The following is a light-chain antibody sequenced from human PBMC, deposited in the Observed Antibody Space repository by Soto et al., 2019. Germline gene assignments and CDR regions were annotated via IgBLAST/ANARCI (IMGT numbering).Light chain of an antibody. V-gene: IGKV3-20*01. CDR1: QSVSSSY. CDR2: GAS. CDR3: QQYGSSPPVT. Sequence: EIALTQSPGTLSLSPGERATLSCRASQSVSSSYLAWYQQKPGQAPRLLIYGASGRATGIPDRFSGSGSGTDFTLTISRLEPEDFAVYYCQQYGSSPPVTFGQGTRLEIK. J-gene: IGKJ5*01.